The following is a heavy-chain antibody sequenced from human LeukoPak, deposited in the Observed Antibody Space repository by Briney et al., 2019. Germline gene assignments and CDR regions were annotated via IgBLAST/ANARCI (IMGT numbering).Heavy chain of an antibody. D-gene: IGHD3-9*01. Sequence: ASVKVSCKASGFTITGAYMHWVRQAPGQGLEWMGWINPNSGETRYEQKFQGRVTMTRDTSIDTVHMELGSLTSDDTVVYYCARVLFNSGYDSWGQGTLVTVYS. CDR2: INPNSGET. J-gene: IGHJ5*01. V-gene: IGHV1-2*02. CDR1: GFTITGAY. CDR3: ARVLFNSGYDS.